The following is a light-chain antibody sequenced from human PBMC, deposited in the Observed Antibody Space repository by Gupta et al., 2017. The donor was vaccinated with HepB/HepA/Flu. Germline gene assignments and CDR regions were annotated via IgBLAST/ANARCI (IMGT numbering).Light chain of an antibody. CDR1: QSLLHSNGYQY. CDR3: KQAIPFPWT. Sequence: IVMTQSPLSLPVTPGEPASITCRSSQSLLHSNGYQYVDWYLQKPGQSPQPLIYLNSNRTSGLPGRFSGSGSGTDFTLIISMVDADDFGVYCCKQAIPFPWTFGQGTKVDIK. V-gene: IGKV2-28*01. CDR2: LNS. J-gene: IGKJ2*02.